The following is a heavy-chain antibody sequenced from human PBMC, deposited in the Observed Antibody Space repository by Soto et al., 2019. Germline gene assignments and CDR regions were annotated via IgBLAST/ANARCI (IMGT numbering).Heavy chain of an antibody. CDR3: ASRRGYSGYDRAFDY. J-gene: IGHJ4*02. D-gene: IGHD5-12*01. V-gene: IGHV4-30-4*01. CDR2: IYYSGST. CDR1: GGSISSGDYY. Sequence: TLSLTCTVSGGSISSGDYYWSWIRQPPGKGLEWIGYIYYSGSTYYNPSLKSRVTISVDTSKDQFSLKLSSVTAADTAVYYCASRRGYSGYDRAFDYWGQGTLVTVSS.